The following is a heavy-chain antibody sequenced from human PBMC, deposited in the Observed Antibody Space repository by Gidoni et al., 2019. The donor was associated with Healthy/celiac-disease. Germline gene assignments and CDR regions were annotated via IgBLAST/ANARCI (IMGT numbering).Heavy chain of an antibody. V-gene: IGHV1-69*01. CDR3: EGDRLRCLEEGSGVTNWFDP. J-gene: IGHJ5*02. CDR1: GGIFISYA. Sequence: VHLLHSGDEVHHPWSSVKVSCKASGGIFISYAISWVRQAPGQGLEWMGGIIHSVGTVNYAKTFKGRVTSTADESTSTAYMERSSLRSEDTVVYYCEGDRLRCLEEGSGVTNWFDPWGQGTLVTVSS. D-gene: IGHD3-3*01. CDR2: IIHSVGTV.